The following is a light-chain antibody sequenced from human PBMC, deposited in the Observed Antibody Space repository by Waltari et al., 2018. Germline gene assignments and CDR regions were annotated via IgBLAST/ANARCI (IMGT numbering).Light chain of an antibody. V-gene: IGLV6-57*02. CDR3: QSSDSSTGVV. J-gene: IGLJ2*01. CDR1: SGSIDTNY. Sequence: KFMLTQPHSVSESPGKTVTISCTGSSGSIDTNYVQWYQQRPGSAPRTVIYDDNQRPSGFPDRFSVSIYSSSNSASLTISGLKTEDEAYYYCQSSDSSTGVVFGGGTKLTVL. CDR2: DDN.